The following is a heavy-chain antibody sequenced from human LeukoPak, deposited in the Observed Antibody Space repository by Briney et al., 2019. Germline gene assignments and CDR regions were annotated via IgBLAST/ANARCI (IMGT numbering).Heavy chain of an antibody. J-gene: IGHJ6*03. CDR2: IRYDGSNK. CDR3: AKDRARWLGSYYMDV. Sequence: GGSLRLSCAASGFTFSSYGMHWVRQAPGKGLEWVAFIRYDGSNKYYADSVKGRFTISRDNSKNTLYLQMNSLRAEDTAVYYCAKDRARWLGSYYMDVWGKGTTVTVSS. CDR1: GFTFSSYG. D-gene: IGHD3-10*01. V-gene: IGHV3-30*02.